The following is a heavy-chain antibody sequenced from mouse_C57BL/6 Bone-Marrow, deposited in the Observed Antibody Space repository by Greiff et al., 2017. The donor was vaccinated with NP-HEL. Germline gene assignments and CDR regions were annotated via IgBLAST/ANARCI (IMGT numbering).Heavy chain of an antibody. D-gene: IGHD2-3*01. V-gene: IGHV1-69*01. CDR2: IDPSDSYT. CDR3: ARDDGYYVFAY. Sequence: QVQLQQSGAELVMPGASVKLSCKASGYTFTSYWMHWVKQRPGQGLEWIGEIDPSDSYTNYNQKFKGKSTLTVDKSSSTAYMKLSSLTSEDSAVYYCARDDGYYVFAYWGQGTQVTVSA. CDR1: GYTFTSYW. J-gene: IGHJ3*01.